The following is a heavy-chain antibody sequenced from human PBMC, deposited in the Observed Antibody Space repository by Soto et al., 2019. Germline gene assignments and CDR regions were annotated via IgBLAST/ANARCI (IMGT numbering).Heavy chain of an antibody. Sequence: QVPLHQSGPGLVKPSQTLSLTCAISGDSVSRTSVAWNWIRQSPSRGIEWLGRTYSRSKWNSDYAVSVRGRITINPDTSKSQFSLQLNSVTPEDTAVYYCVRGQFSAFDCWGQGTVVTVSS. CDR3: VRGQFSAFDC. CDR2: TYSRSKWNS. CDR1: GDSVSRTSVA. V-gene: IGHV6-1*01. J-gene: IGHJ4*02.